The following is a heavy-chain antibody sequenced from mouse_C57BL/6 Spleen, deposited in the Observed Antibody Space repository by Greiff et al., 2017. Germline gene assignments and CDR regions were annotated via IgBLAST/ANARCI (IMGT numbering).Heavy chain of an antibody. CDR1: GFTFSDYY. J-gene: IGHJ4*01. D-gene: IGHD2-1*01. CDR3: AKEGNCGGYYAMDY. CDR2: INYDGSST. V-gene: IGHV5-16*01. Sequence: EVKLVESEGGLVQPGSSMKLSCTASGFTFSDYYMAWVRQVPEKGLEWVANINYDGSSTYYLDSLKSRFIISRDNAENNLYLQLSSLKSEDTAAYYCAKEGNCGGYYAMDYWGQGTSVTVSS.